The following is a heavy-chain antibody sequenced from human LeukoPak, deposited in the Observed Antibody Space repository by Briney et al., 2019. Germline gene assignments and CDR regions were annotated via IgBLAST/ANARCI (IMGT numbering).Heavy chain of an antibody. Sequence: ASVTVSCKASGYTFKRYGISWVRQAPGQGLEWMGWISTYNGDTNYAQKFQGRVTMTTDTSTSTAYMELRSLRSDDTAVCYCARDPSNTSGWYIYFDYWGQGTLVTVSS. V-gene: IGHV1-18*01. D-gene: IGHD6-19*01. CDR2: ISTYNGDT. CDR1: GYTFKRYG. CDR3: ARDPSNTSGWYIYFDY. J-gene: IGHJ4*02.